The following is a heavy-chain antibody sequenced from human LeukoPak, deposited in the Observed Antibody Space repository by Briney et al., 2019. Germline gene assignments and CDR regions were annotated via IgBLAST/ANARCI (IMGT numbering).Heavy chain of an antibody. V-gene: IGHV1-69*13. CDR1: GYTFTAYY. CDR3: ASALRPLWGTHDAFDI. J-gene: IGHJ3*02. Sequence: SVKVSCKTSGYTFTAYYIHWVRQAPGQGLEWMGGIIPIFGTANYAQKFQGRVTITADESTSTAYMELSSLRSEDTAVYYCASALRPLWGTHDAFDIWGQGTMVTVSS. D-gene: IGHD7-27*01. CDR2: IIPIFGTA.